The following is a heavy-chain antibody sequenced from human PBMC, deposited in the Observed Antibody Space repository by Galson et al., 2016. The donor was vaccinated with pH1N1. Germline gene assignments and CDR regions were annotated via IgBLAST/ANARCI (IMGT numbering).Heavy chain of an antibody. Sequence: SLRLSCAASGFTFSGSAMHWVRQASGKGLEWVGRIRSKAESYAIAYAASVEGRFTISRDDSKNTAYLQTNSLRAEDTAIYYCVKLDSSGYYYGRFDSWGQGTLVTVSS. J-gene: IGHJ4*02. CDR1: GFTFSGSA. CDR2: IRSKAESYAI. CDR3: VKLDSSGYYYGRFDS. V-gene: IGHV3-73*01. D-gene: IGHD3-22*01.